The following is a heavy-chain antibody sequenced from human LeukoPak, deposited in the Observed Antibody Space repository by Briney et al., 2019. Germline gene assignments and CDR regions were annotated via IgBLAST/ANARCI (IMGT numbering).Heavy chain of an antibody. J-gene: IGHJ4*02. CDR2: TSSIGTT. Sequence: GESLRLSCAASGFTFSDYYMAWIRQAPGKGLEWVSYTSSIGTTYYEDSVKGRFTISRDNAKNSLDLQMNSLTVEDTAVYYCVRRRGSAYGVLDYWGQGALVTVSS. V-gene: IGHV3-11*01. CDR3: VRRRGSAYGVLDY. CDR1: GFTFSDYY. D-gene: IGHD5-18*01.